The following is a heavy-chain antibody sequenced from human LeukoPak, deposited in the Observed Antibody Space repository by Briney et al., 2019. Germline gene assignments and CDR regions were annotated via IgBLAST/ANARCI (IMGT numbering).Heavy chain of an antibody. CDR2: IIPILGIA. CDR3: ASSGSTIYDCSGGSCYSMDV. Sequence: SVKVSCKASGGTFSSYAISWVRQAPGQGLEWMGRIIPILGIANYAQKLQGRVTITADKSTSTAYMELSSLRSEDTAVYYCASSGSTIYDCSGGSCYSMDVWGQGTTVTVSS. CDR1: GGTFSSYA. V-gene: IGHV1-69*04. J-gene: IGHJ6*02. D-gene: IGHD2-15*01.